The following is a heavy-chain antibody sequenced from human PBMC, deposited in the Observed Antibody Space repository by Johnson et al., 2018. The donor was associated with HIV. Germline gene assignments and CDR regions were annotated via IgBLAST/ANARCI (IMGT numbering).Heavy chain of an antibody. V-gene: IGHV3-53*01. CDR2: ISGGGSGGST. CDR3: ARGVYSSSWYGAFDI. CDR1: AFTVSSND. D-gene: IGHD6-13*01. J-gene: IGHJ3*02. Sequence: VHLLESGGGLIRPGASLRLSCPASAFTVSSNDILWLRQAPAKALESVSAISGGGSGGSTYYGDSVKGPFTISSDNSKNTLYLQMNSLRAEDTAVYYCARGVYSSSWYGAFDIWGQGTMVTVSS.